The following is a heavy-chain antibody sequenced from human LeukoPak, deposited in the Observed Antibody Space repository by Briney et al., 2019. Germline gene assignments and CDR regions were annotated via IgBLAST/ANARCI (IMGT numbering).Heavy chain of an antibody. CDR2: VRYDGSHQ. D-gene: IGHD2-2*01. CDR1: GFTFSNYG. J-gene: IGHJ4*02. Sequence: GGSLRLSCVTSGFTFSNYGMDWVRQAPGKGLEWVAFVRYDGSHQYLADSVKGRFTISRDNSKNTLYLQMNSLRAEDTAVYYCAKADPYCSSTSCPLNYWGQGTLVTVSS. CDR3: AKADPYCSSTSCPLNY. V-gene: IGHV3-30*02.